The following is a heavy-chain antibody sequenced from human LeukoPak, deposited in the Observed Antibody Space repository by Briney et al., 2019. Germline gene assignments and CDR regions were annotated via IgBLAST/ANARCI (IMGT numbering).Heavy chain of an antibody. CDR1: GFTFSGSA. J-gene: IGHJ6*02. CDR2: IRSKANSYAT. V-gene: IGHV3-73*01. Sequence: GGSLRLSCAASGFTFSGSAMHWVRQASGKGLEWVGRIRSKANSYATAYAASVKGRFTISRDDSKNTAYLQMNSLKTEDTAVYYCTRPLSGIAVAGTWYYCYYGMDVWGQGTTVTVSS. CDR3: TRPLSGIAVAGTWYYCYYGMDV. D-gene: IGHD6-19*01.